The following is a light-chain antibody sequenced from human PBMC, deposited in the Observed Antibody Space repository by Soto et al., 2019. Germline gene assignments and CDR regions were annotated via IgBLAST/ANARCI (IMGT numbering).Light chain of an antibody. CDR2: LVS. CDR3: MQAIQAPRT. J-gene: IGKJ1*01. V-gene: IGKV2-28*01. CDR1: QSPLHSNGKII. Sequence: EIVLTHSPLSLPATPGEPPSISCSPIQSPLHSNGKIILGWYLQKPGYSPQLLVSLVSIRASGVPDRFSGSGSGTDFTPKITSVEAEDVGVYYCMQAIQAPRTFGLGTKVEIK.